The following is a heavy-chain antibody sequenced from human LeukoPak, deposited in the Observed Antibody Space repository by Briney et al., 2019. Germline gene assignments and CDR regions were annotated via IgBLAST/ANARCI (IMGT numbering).Heavy chain of an antibody. D-gene: IGHD1-26*01. CDR1: GFTISSYA. CDR2: MSGSGGSA. CDR3: AKEVIVGVSFDY. J-gene: IGHJ4*02. V-gene: IGHV3-23*01. Sequence: PGGSLRLSCAVSGFTISSYAMSWVRQAPGKGLEWVSAMSGSGGSAYYADSVKGRFTISRDNSKNTLYLQMNSLRAEDTAVYYCAKEVIVGVSFDYWGQGTLVTVSS.